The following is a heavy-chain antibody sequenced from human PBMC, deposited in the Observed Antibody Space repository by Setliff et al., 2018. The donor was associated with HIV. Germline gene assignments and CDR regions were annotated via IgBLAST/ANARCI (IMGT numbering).Heavy chain of an antibody. J-gene: IGHJ4*02. CDR2: MNPNSGRA. V-gene: IGHV1-8*02. Sequence: GASVKVSCKASGYTFTNYDINWVRQSPGQGLEWLGWMNPNSGRAGSAQMFRGRLTMARDTSTSTAYMELSSLTSDDTAIYYCARGRLSWSPDFWGQGTLVTVSS. CDR3: ARGRLSWSPDF. CDR1: GYTFTNYD.